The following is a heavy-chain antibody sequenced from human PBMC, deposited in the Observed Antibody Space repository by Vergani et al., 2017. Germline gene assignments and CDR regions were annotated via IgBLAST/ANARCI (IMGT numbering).Heavy chain of an antibody. J-gene: IGHJ4*02. CDR2: IYRTGRT. CDR1: GFSIDNGYY. D-gene: IGHD3-9*01. V-gene: IGHV4-38-2*01. Sequence: QVQLQESGPGLVKPPETLSLTCAVSGFSIDNGYYWDWIRQPPAKGLEWIGRIYRTGRTHFNPSLKSRVTISVDTSNNHFSLRLNSLTAADTAVYYCARRSGIVYDIFSGTQYFFDFWGQGTLVTVSS. CDR3: ARRSGIVYDIFSGTQYFFDF.